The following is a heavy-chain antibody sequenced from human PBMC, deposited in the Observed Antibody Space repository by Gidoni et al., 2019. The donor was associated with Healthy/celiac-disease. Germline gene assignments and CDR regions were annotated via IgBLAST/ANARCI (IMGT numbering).Heavy chain of an antibody. J-gene: IGHJ1*01. CDR3: ASLHEGKYYSNI. CDR1: GASFSSGLYY. D-gene: IGHD2-2*01. Sequence: QVELQESGPGLVKPSETLSLTCTVSGASFSSGLYYWNWIRQPPGKGLEWIGYIYYSGSTHYNPSLKSRVAISVDTSKNQFSLSLTSVTAADTAVYYCASLHEGKYYSNIWGQGTLVTVSS. CDR2: IYYSGST. V-gene: IGHV4-61*01.